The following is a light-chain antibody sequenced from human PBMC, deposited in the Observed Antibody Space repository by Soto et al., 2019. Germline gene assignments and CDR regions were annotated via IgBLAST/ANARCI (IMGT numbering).Light chain of an antibody. CDR2: EAD. J-gene: IGLJ2*01. CDR3: CSYSPTTTLV. V-gene: IGLV2-23*01. CDR1: RSDVGNYNL. Sequence: QSALTQPASVSGSPGQSITISCTGTRSDVGNYNLVSWYQQHPGKAPKLTIYEADKRPSGVSNRFYGYRSGNTASLTISVLQAEDEADYHCCSYSPTTTLVFGGGTKLTVL.